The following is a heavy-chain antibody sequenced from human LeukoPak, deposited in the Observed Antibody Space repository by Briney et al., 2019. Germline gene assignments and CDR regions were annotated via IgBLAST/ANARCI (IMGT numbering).Heavy chain of an antibody. V-gene: IGHV4-30-2*01. Sequence: SETLSLTCTVSGGSISSGGHYWSWIRQPPGKGLEWIGYIYHSGSTYYNPSLKSRVTISVDRSKNQFSLKLSSVTAADTAVYYCARFLEWLSDTPYYYYYMDVWGKGTTVTVSS. CDR3: ARFLEWLSDTPYYYYYMDV. D-gene: IGHD3-3*01. J-gene: IGHJ6*03. CDR1: GGSISSGGHY. CDR2: IYHSGST.